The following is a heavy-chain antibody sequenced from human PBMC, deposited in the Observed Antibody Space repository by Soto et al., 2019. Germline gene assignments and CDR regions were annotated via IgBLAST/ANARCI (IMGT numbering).Heavy chain of an antibody. CDR2: LSYDGSNK. CDR3: ARTMGLAVVPGH. J-gene: IGHJ4*02. V-gene: IGHV3-30-3*01. Sequence: GGSLRLSCAASGFTFSNYAMHWVRQAPDKGLEWVAVLSYDGSNKYYADFVKGRFTISRDNSKNTLYLQMNSLRTDDTAVYYCARTMGLAVVPGHWGQGTQVTVSS. CDR1: GFTFSNYA. D-gene: IGHD6-19*01.